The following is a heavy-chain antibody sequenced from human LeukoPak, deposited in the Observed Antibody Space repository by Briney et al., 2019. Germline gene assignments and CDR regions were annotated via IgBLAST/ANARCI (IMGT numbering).Heavy chain of an antibody. CDR1: GFTFDDYA. CDR2: ISWNSGSI. Sequence: GGSLRLSCAASGFTFDDYAMHWVRQAPGKGLEWVSGISWNSGSIGYADSVKGRFTISRDNAKNSLYLQMNSLRAEDMALYYCAKDASSSGYYAPFDYWGQGTLVTVSS. D-gene: IGHD3-22*01. V-gene: IGHV3-9*03. J-gene: IGHJ4*02. CDR3: AKDASSSGYYAPFDY.